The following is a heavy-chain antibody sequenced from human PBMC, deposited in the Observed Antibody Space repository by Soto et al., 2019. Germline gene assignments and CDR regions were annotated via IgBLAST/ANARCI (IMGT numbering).Heavy chain of an antibody. D-gene: IGHD3-22*01. Sequence: QPGGSLRLSCAASGFTVSSNYMSWVRQAPGKGLEWVSVIYSGGSTYYADSVKGRFTISRDNSKNTLYLQMNSLRAEDTAVYYCAIGTMIVTNDAFDIWGQGTMVTVSS. J-gene: IGHJ3*02. CDR1: GFTVSSNY. V-gene: IGHV3-53*01. CDR3: AIGTMIVTNDAFDI. CDR2: IYSGGST.